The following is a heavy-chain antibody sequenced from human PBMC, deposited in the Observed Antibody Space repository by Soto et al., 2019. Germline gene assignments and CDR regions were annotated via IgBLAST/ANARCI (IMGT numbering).Heavy chain of an antibody. D-gene: IGHD3-3*02. CDR3: AKDIRLLRTPRDVGWFDT. J-gene: IGHJ5*02. CDR1: GFNLRSYG. Sequence: QEQLVASGGGVVQPGRSLRLSCAASGFNLRSYGMHWVRQVPGKGLEWVATVSYDGSDKYHADSVKGRFTISRDNSNNTLYLQMNSLRAEDTAIYYCAKDIRLLRTPRDVGWFDTWGQGSLVTVSS. V-gene: IGHV3-30*18. CDR2: VSYDGSDK.